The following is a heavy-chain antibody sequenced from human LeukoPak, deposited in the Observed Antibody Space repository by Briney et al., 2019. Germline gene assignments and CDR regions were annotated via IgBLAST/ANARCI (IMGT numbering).Heavy chain of an antibody. D-gene: IGHD6-19*01. CDR1: GYTFTGYY. V-gene: IGHV1-2*02. Sequence: GASVKVSCKSSGYTFTGYYMHWVRQAPGQGLEWMGWINPNSGGTNYAQKFQGRVTMTRDTSISTAYMELSRLRSDDTAVYYCARREGYSSGWYSDYWGQGTLVTVSS. CDR3: ARREGYSSGWYSDY. J-gene: IGHJ4*02. CDR2: INPNSGGT.